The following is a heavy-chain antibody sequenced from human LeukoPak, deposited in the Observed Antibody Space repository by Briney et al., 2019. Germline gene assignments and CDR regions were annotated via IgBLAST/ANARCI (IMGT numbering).Heavy chain of an antibody. Sequence: GSLRLSCAASGFTFRSYGMHWVRQAPGKGLEWVAVISYDGSNKYYADSVKGRFTISRDNSKNTLYLQMNSLRAEDTAVYYCAKDRGSHCGGDCDAFDIWGQGTMVTVSS. CDR3: AKDRGSHCGGDCDAFDI. D-gene: IGHD2-21*02. J-gene: IGHJ3*02. CDR2: ISYDGSNK. CDR1: GFTFRSYG. V-gene: IGHV3-30*18.